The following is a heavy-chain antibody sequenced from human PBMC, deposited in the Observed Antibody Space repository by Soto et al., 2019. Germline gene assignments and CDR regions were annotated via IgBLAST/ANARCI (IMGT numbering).Heavy chain of an antibody. V-gene: IGHV4-30-4*01. Sequence: QVQLQESGPGLVKPSQTLSLTCTVSGGSISSGDYYWSWIRQPPGKGLEWIGYIYYSGSTYYNPSLRSRVTISEYTSKNQFSLKLSSVTAAATAVYYFARGVVRGGRPFCFDPWGQGTLVTVSS. CDR1: GGSISSGDYY. CDR3: ARGVVRGGRPFCFDP. CDR2: IYYSGST. D-gene: IGHD3-10*02. J-gene: IGHJ5*02.